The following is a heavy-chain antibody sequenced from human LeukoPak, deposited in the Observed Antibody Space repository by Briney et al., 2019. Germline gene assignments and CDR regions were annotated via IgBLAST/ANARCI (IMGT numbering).Heavy chain of an antibody. D-gene: IGHD3-10*01. CDR3: AREVYFVGFGELSYFDY. V-gene: IGHV1-69*04. CDR1: GGTFSSYA. CDR2: IIPILGIA. Sequence: SVKVSCKASGGTFSSYAISWVRQAPGQGLEWMGRIIPILGIANYAQKFQGRVTITADKSTSTAYMELSSLRSEDTAVYYCAREVYFVGFGELSYFDYWGQGTLVTVSS. J-gene: IGHJ4*02.